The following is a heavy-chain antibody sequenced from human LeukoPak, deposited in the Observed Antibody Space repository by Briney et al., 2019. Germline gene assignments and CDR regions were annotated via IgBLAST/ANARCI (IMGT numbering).Heavy chain of an antibody. J-gene: IGHJ4*02. V-gene: IGHV3-21*01. CDR1: GFTFSSYS. D-gene: IGHD4-17*01. Sequence: PGGSLRLSCAASGFTFSSYSMNWVRQAPGKGLEWVSSISSSSSYIYYADSVKGRFTISRDNAKNSLYLQMNSLRAEDTAVYYCARANNEDYGDYVFRSWGQGTLVTVSS. CDR3: ARANNEDYGDYVFRS. CDR2: ISSSSSYI.